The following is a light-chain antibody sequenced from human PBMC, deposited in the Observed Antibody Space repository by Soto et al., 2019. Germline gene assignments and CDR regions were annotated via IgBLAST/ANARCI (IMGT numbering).Light chain of an antibody. CDR1: SSYVGGYNY. Sequence: QYALTQPASVSGSPGQSITISCTGTSSYVGGYNYVSWYQQHPGKAPKLMIYEVSNRPSGVSNRFSGSKSGNTASLTISGLQAEDEADYYCSSYPSSSTLVFGTGTKLTVL. CDR3: SSYPSSSTLV. CDR2: EVS. V-gene: IGLV2-14*01. J-gene: IGLJ1*01.